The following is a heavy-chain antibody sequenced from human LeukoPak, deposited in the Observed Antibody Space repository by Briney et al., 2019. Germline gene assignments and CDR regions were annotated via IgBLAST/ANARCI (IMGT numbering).Heavy chain of an antibody. V-gene: IGHV3-23*01. D-gene: IGHD5-12*01. CDR1: GFTFSSYA. CDR2: ISNSGGRT. J-gene: IGHJ4*02. CDR3: AKSYNGYESKPDY. Sequence: GGSLRLSCAASGFTFSSYAMSWVRQAPGKGLEWVSSISNSGGRTFYTDSVKGRFTISGDNSKITLYLQMNSLRAEDTAVYYCAKSYNGYESKPDYWGQGTLVTVSS.